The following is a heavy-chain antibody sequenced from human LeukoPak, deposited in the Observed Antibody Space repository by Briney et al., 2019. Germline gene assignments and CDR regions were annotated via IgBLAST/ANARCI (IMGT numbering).Heavy chain of an antibody. CDR1: GFTFSSYA. D-gene: IGHD3-10*01. CDR2: ISGSGGST. CDR3: ATNPSRLWFGELWDY. J-gene: IGHJ4*02. V-gene: IGHV3-23*01. Sequence: GGSPRLSCAASGFTFSSYAMSWVRQAPGKGLEWVSAISGSGGSTYYADSVKGRFTISRDNAKNSLYLQMNSLRAEDTAVYYCATNPSRLWFGELWDYWGQGTLVTVSS.